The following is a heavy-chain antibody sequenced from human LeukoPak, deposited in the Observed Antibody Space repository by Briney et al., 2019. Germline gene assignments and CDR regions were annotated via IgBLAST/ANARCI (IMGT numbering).Heavy chain of an antibody. CDR3: ARESGYDSD. D-gene: IGHD5-12*01. V-gene: IGHV4-61*02. CDR1: GGSISSGSYY. J-gene: IGHJ4*02. Sequence: SETLSLTCTVSGGSISSGSYYWSWIRQPAGKGLEWIGRIYTSGSTNYNPSLKSRVTISVDTSKNQFSLKLSSVTAADTAVYYCARESGYDSDWGQGTLVTVSS. CDR2: IYTSGST.